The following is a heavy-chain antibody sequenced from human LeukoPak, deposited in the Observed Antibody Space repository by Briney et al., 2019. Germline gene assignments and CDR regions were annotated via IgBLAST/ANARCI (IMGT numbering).Heavy chain of an antibody. CDR1: GVTFSSYG. CDR2: ISYDGSNK. CDR3: ATPGDVRGVINY. Sequence: GGSLRLSCAASGVTFSSYGMHWVRQAPGKGLEWVAVISYDGSNKYYADSVKGRFTISRDNSKNTLYLQMNSLSAEDTAVYYCATPGDVRGVINYWGQGTLVTVSS. V-gene: IGHV3-30*03. D-gene: IGHD3-10*01. J-gene: IGHJ4*02.